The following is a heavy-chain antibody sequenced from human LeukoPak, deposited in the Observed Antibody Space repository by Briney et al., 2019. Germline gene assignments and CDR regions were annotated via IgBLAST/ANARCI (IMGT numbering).Heavy chain of an antibody. D-gene: IGHD4-17*01. V-gene: IGHV1-18*01. Sequence: ASVKVSCKASGYTFTSYGISWVRQAPGQGLEWMGWISAYNGNTNYAQKLQGRVTMTTDTSTSTAYMELRSLRSEDTAVYYCARDQSSGTVTTWDFDYWGQGTLVTVSS. CDR1: GYTFTSYG. J-gene: IGHJ4*02. CDR3: ARDQSSGTVTTWDFDY. CDR2: ISAYNGNT.